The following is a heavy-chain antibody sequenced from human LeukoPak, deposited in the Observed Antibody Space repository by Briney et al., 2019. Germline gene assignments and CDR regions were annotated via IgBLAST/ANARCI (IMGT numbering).Heavy chain of an antibody. Sequence: SETLSLTCAVYGGSFSGYYWSWIRQPPGKGLEWIGEINHSGSTNYNPSLKSRVTISVDTSKNQFSLKLSSVTAADTAVYYCARINGLKPSIAALFRGWLDYWGQGTLVTVSS. CDR2: INHSGST. V-gene: IGHV4-34*01. CDR1: GGSFSGYY. J-gene: IGHJ4*02. CDR3: ARINGLKPSIAALFRGWLDY. D-gene: IGHD6-6*01.